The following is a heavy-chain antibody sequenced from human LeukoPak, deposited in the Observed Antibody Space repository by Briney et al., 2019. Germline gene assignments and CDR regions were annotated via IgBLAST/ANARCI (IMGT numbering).Heavy chain of an antibody. CDR2: IYYTGST. D-gene: IGHD3-10*01. J-gene: IGHJ4*02. Sequence: SETLSLTCTVSGHSVSNGNYYWSWLRQPRGKALEWIGYIYYTGSTYYNPSLEGRVTISVDTSRNQFSVKLSSVTAADTAVYYCARSQNYYGSGDYWSQGTLVTVSS. CDR1: GHSVSNGNYY. CDR3: ARSQNYYGSGDY. V-gene: IGHV4-61*01.